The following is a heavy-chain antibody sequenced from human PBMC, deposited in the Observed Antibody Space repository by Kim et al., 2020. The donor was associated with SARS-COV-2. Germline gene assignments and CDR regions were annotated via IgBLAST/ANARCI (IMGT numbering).Heavy chain of an antibody. CDR3: AREDWYFDL. CDR1: GGSFSDYY. V-gene: IGHV4-34*01. CDR2: INHSGST. J-gene: IGHJ2*01. Sequence: SETLSLTCAVYGGSFSDYYWSWIRQPPGKGLEWIGEINHSGSTNYNPSLKSRVTISLDTSKNQFSLMLSSVTAADTALYYCAREDWYFDLWGRGTLVTVSS.